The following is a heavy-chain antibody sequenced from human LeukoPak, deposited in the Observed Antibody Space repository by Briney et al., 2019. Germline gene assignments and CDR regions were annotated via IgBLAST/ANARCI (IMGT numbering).Heavy chain of an antibody. CDR3: VSFYETY. D-gene: IGHD2-2*01. V-gene: IGHV3-74*01. Sequence: GGSLRLSCAASGNYLMHWVRQAPGKGLVWASHINGDGSWTTYADSVKGRFTISKDNAKNTVYLQMNNLRAEDTAVYYCVSFYETYWGRGTLVTVSS. CDR2: INGDGSWT. CDR1: GNYL. J-gene: IGHJ4*02.